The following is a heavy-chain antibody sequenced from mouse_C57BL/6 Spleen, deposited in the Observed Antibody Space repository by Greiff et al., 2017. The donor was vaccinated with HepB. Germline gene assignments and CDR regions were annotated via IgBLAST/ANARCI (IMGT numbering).Heavy chain of an antibody. J-gene: IGHJ2*01. Sequence: VKVVESGAELARPGASVKMSCKASGYTFTSYTMHWVKQRPGQGLEWIGYINPSSGYTKYNQKFKDKATLTADKSSSTAYMQLSSLTSEDSAVYYCARISREFDYWGQGTTLTVSS. D-gene: IGHD1-1*01. CDR1: GYTFTSYT. CDR2: INPSSGYT. CDR3: ARISREFDY. V-gene: IGHV1-4*01.